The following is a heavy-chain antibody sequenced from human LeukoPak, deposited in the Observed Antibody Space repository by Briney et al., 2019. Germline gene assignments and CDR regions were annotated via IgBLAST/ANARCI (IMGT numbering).Heavy chain of an antibody. D-gene: IGHD7-27*01. CDR1: GFTFSSYG. J-gene: IGHJ4*02. V-gene: IGHV3-30*02. Sequence: GGSLRLSCAASGFTFSSYGMHWVRQAPGKGLEWVAVIWYDGGNKYYADSVKGRFTLSRDNSKNTLYLQMNSLRAEDAAVYYCATIGDRRTGELYRIDYWGQGTLVTVSS. CDR2: IWYDGGNK. CDR3: ATIGDRRTGELYRIDY.